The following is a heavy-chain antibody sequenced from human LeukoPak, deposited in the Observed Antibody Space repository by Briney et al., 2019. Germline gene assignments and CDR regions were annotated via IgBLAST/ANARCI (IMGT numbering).Heavy chain of an antibody. CDR1: GFTFSNYA. J-gene: IGHJ4*02. Sequence: PGGSLRLSCAASGFTFSNYAMHWVRQAPGKGLEWVAVISYDGSNKYYADSVKGRFTISRDNSKNTLYLQMNSLRAEDTAVYYCARGIYSFDYWGQGTLVTVSS. D-gene: IGHD2/OR15-2a*01. CDR2: ISYDGSNK. V-gene: IGHV3-30*04. CDR3: ARGIYSFDY.